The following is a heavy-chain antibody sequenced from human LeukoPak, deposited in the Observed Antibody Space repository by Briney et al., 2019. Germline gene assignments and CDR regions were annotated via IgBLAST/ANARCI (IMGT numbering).Heavy chain of an antibody. CDR2: IWFDGNNK. V-gene: IGHV3-33*01. CDR3: ARGDYGDAPGAFHI. Sequence: GGSLRLSCAASGFTFSSYGMHWVRQAPGKGLEWVTVIWFDGNNKYYTDSVKGRFTISSDNSKNTLYLQMNSLRAEDTAMYYCARGDYGDAPGAFHIWGQGTMVTVSS. D-gene: IGHD4-17*01. CDR1: GFTFSSYG. J-gene: IGHJ3*02.